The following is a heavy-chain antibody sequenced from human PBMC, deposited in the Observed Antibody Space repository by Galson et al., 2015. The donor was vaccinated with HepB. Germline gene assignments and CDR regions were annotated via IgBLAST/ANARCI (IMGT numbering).Heavy chain of an antibody. CDR2: ISYDAINK. Sequence: SLRLSCAASGFTFGSYALHWVRQAPGKGLEWVTVISYDAINKNYTDSVKGRFTISRDNSKNTLYLQMDSLRPEDTAMYYCARDNYGMDVWGQGTTVTVSS. J-gene: IGHJ6*02. CDR3: ARDNYGMDV. CDR1: GFTFGSYA. V-gene: IGHV3-30*04.